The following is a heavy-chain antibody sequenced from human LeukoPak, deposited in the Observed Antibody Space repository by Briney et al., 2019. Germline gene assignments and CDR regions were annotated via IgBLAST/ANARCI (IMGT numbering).Heavy chain of an antibody. D-gene: IGHD5-12*01. CDR2: INPNSGGT. Sequence: GASVKVSCKASGYTFTGYYMHWVRQAPGQGLEWMGWINPNSGGTNYAQKFQGRVTMTRDTSISTAYVELSRLRSDDTAVYYCARDYYRGFGGYSGYSTPGYWGQGTLVTVSS. J-gene: IGHJ4*02. V-gene: IGHV1-2*02. CDR3: ARDYYRGFGGYSGYSTPGY. CDR1: GYTFTGYY.